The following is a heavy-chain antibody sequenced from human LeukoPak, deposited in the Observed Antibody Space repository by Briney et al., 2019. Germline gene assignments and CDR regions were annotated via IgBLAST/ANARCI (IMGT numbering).Heavy chain of an antibody. V-gene: IGHV3-48*01. D-gene: IGHD3-10*01. CDR3: AKSLFTSAAGSGRASDI. J-gene: IGHJ3*02. CDR2: ISDSSGTI. CDR1: GFTFNTYS. Sequence: GGSLRLSCAASGFTFNTYSMNWVRQAPGKGLEWVSYISDSSGTIYYADSVRGRFTISRDNSKSTLYLQMDSLRAEDTAIYYCAKSLFTSAAGSGRASDIWGQGTMVTVSS.